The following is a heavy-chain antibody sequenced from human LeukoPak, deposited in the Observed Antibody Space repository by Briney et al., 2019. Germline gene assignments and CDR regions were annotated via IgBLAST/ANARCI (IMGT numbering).Heavy chain of an antibody. D-gene: IGHD4-17*01. CDR3: ARKPLSYSDYEVDY. CDR1: GFIFSNYG. Sequence: GGSLRLSCAASGFIFSNYGMHWVRQVPGKGLEWVAVIWYDGSNKYYADSVKGRFTISRDNSRNTLYLQMNSLRAEDTAVYYCARKPLSYSDYEVDYWGRGTLVTVSS. CDR2: IWYDGSNK. J-gene: IGHJ4*02. V-gene: IGHV3-33*01.